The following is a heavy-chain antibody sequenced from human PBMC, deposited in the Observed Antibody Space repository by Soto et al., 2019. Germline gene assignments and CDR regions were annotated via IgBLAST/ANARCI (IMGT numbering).Heavy chain of an antibody. Sequence: RPSVQVSFTASGYTFASSYMHWVRQGPGQGLEWMGIINPSGCSTSYAQKFQGRVTMTRDTSTSTVYMELSSLRSEDTAVYYCARASHPPYDYGDYGFYDIWGQGTMVTVSS. CDR3: ARASHPPYDYGDYGFYDI. V-gene: IGHV1-46*03. CDR2: INPSGCST. D-gene: IGHD4-17*01. J-gene: IGHJ3*02. CDR1: GYTFASSY.